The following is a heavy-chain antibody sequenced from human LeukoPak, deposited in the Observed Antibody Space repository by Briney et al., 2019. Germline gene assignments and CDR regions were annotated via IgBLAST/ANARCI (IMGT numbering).Heavy chain of an antibody. CDR2: IRYDGSNK. CDR1: GFTFSSYG. V-gene: IGHV3-30*02. J-gene: IGHJ3*02. D-gene: IGHD6-6*01. Sequence: GGSLRLSCAASGFTFSSYGMHWVRQAPGKGLEWVAFIRYDGSNKYCADSVKGRFTISRDNSKNTLYLQMNSLRAEDTAVYYCANLFSSSSAFDIWSQGTMVTVSS. CDR3: ANLFSSSSAFDI.